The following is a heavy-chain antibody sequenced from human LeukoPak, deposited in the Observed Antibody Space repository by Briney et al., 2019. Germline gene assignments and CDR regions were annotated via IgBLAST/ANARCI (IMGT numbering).Heavy chain of an antibody. D-gene: IGHD2-21*02. CDR1: GFTFSSYA. CDR2: ISGSGGST. Sequence: PGGSLRLSCAASGFTFSSYAMSWVRQAPGKGLEWVSVISGSGGSTYYVDSVKGRFTISRDNSKNTLYLQMNSLRAEDTAVYYCAKGADCGGDCWYFDYWGQGTLVTVSS. V-gene: IGHV3-23*01. CDR3: AKGADCGGDCWYFDY. J-gene: IGHJ4*02.